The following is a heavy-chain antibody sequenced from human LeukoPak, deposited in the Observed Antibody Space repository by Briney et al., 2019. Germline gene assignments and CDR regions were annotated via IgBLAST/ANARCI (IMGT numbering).Heavy chain of an antibody. Sequence: GGPLRLSCAAPGFTSSIYSMNGVGQAPGKGLKWVSFISSSSRTVYYADSVKGRFTISRDNAKNSLYLQMNSLRDEDTAVYYCTRISTAGTRDYWGQGTLVTVSS. D-gene: IGHD6-13*01. V-gene: IGHV3-48*02. J-gene: IGHJ4*02. CDR1: GFTSSIYS. CDR3: TRISTAGTRDY. CDR2: ISSSSRTV.